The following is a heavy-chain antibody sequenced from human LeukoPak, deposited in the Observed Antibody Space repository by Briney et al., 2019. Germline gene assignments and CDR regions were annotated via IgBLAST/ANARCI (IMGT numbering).Heavy chain of an antibody. Sequence: GGSLRVSCAATGFTVSSSYMSWVRQAPGKGLEWVSVISNTGGSTFYADSVKGRFTISRDNSKNTLYLQMNSLRAEDTAVYYCAKRASGSGTSLYYFDYWGQGTLVTVSS. CDR3: AKRASGSGTSLYYFDY. V-gene: IGHV3-23*01. D-gene: IGHD3-10*01. J-gene: IGHJ4*02. CDR2: ISNTGGST. CDR1: GFTVSSSY.